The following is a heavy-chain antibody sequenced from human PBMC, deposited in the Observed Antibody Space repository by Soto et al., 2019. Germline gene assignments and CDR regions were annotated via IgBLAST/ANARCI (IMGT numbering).Heavy chain of an antibody. CDR3: AKKIYQGIATAWSPDF. CDR1: GFIFSSFW. D-gene: IGHD6-13*01. CDR2: ISYDGSSE. V-gene: IGHV3-30*18. Sequence: PGGSLRLSCAASGFIFSSFWMSWVRQPPGKGLEWVAVISYDGSSEFYADSVRGRFTISRDNPKNTLYLQMNSLRAEDTAVYYCAKKIYQGIATAWSPDFWGQGTLVTVSS. J-gene: IGHJ4*02.